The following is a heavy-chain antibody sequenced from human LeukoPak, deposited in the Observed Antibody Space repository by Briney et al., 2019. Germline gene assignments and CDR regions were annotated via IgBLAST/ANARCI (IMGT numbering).Heavy chain of an antibody. CDR3: ARVPYDFWSGYPYWYFDL. CDR2: IYYSGST. J-gene: IGHJ2*01. V-gene: IGHV4-61*08. D-gene: IGHD3-3*01. CDR1: GGSISSGDYY. Sequence: PSETLSLTCTVSGGSISSGDYYWSWIRQPPGKGLEWIGYIYYSGSTNYNPSLKSRVTISVDTSKNQFSLKLSSVTAADTAVYYCARVPYDFWSGYPYWYFDLWGRGTLVTVSS.